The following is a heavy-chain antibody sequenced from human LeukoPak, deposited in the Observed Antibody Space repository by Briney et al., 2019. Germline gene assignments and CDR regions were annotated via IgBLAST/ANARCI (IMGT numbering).Heavy chain of an antibody. D-gene: IGHD3-3*01. Sequence: PGGSLRLSCAASEFTFSAYAMHWVRQAPGKGLEYVSTISSNGGSTSYANSVKGRFTISRDNSKKTLYLQMGSLRAEDMAVYYCARGAYYDALSGNHLDYWGQGTLVTVSS. V-gene: IGHV3-64*01. CDR3: ARGAYYDALSGNHLDY. CDR2: ISSNGGST. CDR1: EFTFSAYA. J-gene: IGHJ4*02.